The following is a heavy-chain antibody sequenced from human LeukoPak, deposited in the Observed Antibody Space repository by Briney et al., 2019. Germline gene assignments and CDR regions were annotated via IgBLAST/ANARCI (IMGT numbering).Heavy chain of an antibody. CDR3: ARGIAAAANGDAFDI. J-gene: IGHJ3*02. Sequence: GGSLRLSCAASGFTFSSYGMHWVRQAPGKGLEWVAVIWYDGSNKYYADSVKGRFTISRDNSKNTLYLQMNSLRAEDTAVYYCARGIAAAANGDAFDIWGQGTLVTVSS. CDR2: IWYDGSNK. CDR1: GFTFSSYG. D-gene: IGHD6-13*01. V-gene: IGHV3-33*01.